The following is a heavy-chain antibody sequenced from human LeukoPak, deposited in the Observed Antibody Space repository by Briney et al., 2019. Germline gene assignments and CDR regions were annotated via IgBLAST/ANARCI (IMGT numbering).Heavy chain of an antibody. D-gene: IGHD3-9*01. J-gene: IGHJ4*02. Sequence: PGGSLRLSCAASGFTFSSYGMSWVRQAPGKGLEWVSAISGSGGSTYYADSVKGRFTISRDNSKNTLYLQMNSLRAEDTAVYYCAKSASNTYYDILTGYSGYFDYWGQGTLVTVSS. CDR3: AKSASNTYYDILTGYSGYFDY. V-gene: IGHV3-23*01. CDR2: ISGSGGST. CDR1: GFTFSSYG.